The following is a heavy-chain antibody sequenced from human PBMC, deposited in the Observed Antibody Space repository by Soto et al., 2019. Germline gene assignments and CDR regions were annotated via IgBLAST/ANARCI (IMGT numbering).Heavy chain of an antibody. D-gene: IGHD3-3*01. CDR3: ARVNGVSMFGVVET. CDR2: IHYTGSS. V-gene: IGHV4-31*03. CDR1: GGSISSGSHY. Sequence: SETLSLTCTVSGGSISSGSHYWSWIRQHPEKGLEWIGYIHYTGSSYYNPSLKSRATVSVETSKNEFSLRLTSMSAADTALYYCARVNGVSMFGVVETWGPGNLVTVSS. J-gene: IGHJ5*02.